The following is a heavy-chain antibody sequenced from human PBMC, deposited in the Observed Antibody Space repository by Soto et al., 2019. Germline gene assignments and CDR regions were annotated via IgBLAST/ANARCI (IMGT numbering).Heavy chain of an antibody. J-gene: IGHJ4*02. CDR2: IIPILGIA. CDR1: GGTFSSYT. D-gene: IGHD6-13*01. CDR3: ARDGGAAAGTCDY. Sequence: QVQLVQSGAEVKKPGSSVKVSCKASGGTFSSYTISWVRQAPGQGLEWMGRIIPILGIANYAQKFQGSVTITADQTTSTAYMELSSLRSEDTAVYYCARDGGAAAGTCDYWGQGTLVTVSS. V-gene: IGHV1-69*08.